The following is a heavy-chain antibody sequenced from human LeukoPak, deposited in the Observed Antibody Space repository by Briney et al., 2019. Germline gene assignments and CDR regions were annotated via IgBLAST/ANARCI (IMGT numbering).Heavy chain of an antibody. V-gene: IGHV3-23*01. Sequence: GGSLTLSCPASGFTFSSYAMSWARQAPGKWIESHSLIRGSVDSTYYADSVKGRFTISRDNSNKTLFLQMISLRAEDTAVYYCGKDRLPETYYGSGGNDYWGQGTLVIVSS. CDR1: GFTFSSYA. CDR2: IRGSVDST. CDR3: GKDRLPETYYGSGGNDY. D-gene: IGHD3-10*01. J-gene: IGHJ4*02.